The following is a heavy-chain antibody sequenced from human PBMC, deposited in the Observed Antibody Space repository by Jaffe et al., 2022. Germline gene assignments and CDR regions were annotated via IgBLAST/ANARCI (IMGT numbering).Heavy chain of an antibody. D-gene: IGHD2-8*01. V-gene: IGHV4-61*02. CDR1: GGSISSGSYY. CDR3: ARGALLGADGVFDI. Sequence: QVQLQESGPGLVKPSQTLSLICSVSGGSISSGSYYWSWIRQPAGKGLEWIGHIYSSGSTTYNPSLKSRVAISVDTSNNQVSLKLSFVTAADTAMYYCARGALLGADGVFDIWGQGTMVTVSS. CDR2: IYSSGST. J-gene: IGHJ3*02.